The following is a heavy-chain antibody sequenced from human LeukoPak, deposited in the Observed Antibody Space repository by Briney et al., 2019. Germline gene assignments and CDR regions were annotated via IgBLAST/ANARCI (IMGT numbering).Heavy chain of an antibody. D-gene: IGHD3-16*01. Sequence: PSETLSLTCTVSGVSISSHYWSWLRQPPGKGLEWIGYIYYSGSTNYNPSLKSRVTISVETSKNQFSLKLSSVTAADTAVYYCARELNHNWFDPWGQGTLVTVSS. CDR2: IYYSGST. V-gene: IGHV4-59*11. CDR1: GVSISSHY. CDR3: ARELNHNWFDP. J-gene: IGHJ5*02.